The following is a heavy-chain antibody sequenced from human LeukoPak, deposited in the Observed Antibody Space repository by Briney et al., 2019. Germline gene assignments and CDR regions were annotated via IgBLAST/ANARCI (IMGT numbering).Heavy chain of an antibody. CDR3: ARDGDSSGWYGFDY. J-gene: IGHJ4*02. CDR1: GFTFSSYE. V-gene: IGHV3-48*03. CDR2: ISSSGSTI. D-gene: IGHD6-19*01. Sequence: GGSLRLSCAASGFTFSSYEMNWVRQAPGEGLEWVSYISSSGSTIYYADSVKGRFTISRDNAKNSLYLQMNSLRAEDTAVYYCARDGDSSGWYGFDYWGQGTLVTVSS.